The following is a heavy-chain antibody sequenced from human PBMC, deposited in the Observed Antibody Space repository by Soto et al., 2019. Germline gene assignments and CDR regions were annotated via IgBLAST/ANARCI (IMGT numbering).Heavy chain of an antibody. CDR3: AKDPSTGSADY. V-gene: IGHV3-23*01. D-gene: IGHD3-9*01. CDR2: ISGGGFDT. Sequence: GGSLRLSCAPSGFTFSDYAMSWVRQAPGKGLEWVSTISGGGFDTHCADSVKGRFTISRDNVKDTLYIQMNSLRVEDTAVYYCAKDPSTGSADYWGQGTLVTVSS. CDR1: GFTFSDYA. J-gene: IGHJ4*02.